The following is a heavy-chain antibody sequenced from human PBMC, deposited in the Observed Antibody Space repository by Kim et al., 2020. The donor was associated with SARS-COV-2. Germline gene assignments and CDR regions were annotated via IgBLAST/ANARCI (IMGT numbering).Heavy chain of an antibody. D-gene: IGHD2-8*01. CDR3: AKDLSPVLRTYKSGMDV. CDR1: GFTFDDYA. V-gene: IGHV3-9*01. J-gene: IGHJ6*02. CDR2: ISWNSGSI. Sequence: GGSLRLSCAASGFTFDDYAMHWVRQAPGKGLEWVSGISWNSGSIGYADSVKGRFTISRDNAKNSLYLQMNSLRAEDTALYYCAKDLSPVLRTYKSGMDVWGQGTTVTVSS.